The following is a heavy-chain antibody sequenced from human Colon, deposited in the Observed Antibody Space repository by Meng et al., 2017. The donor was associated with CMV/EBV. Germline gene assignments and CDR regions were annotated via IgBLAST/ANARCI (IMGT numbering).Heavy chain of an antibody. CDR3: ARVGVDYGDFHDAFDI. J-gene: IGHJ3*02. CDR1: GGTFRSYA. Sequence: SVKVSCKASGGTFRSYAISWVRQAPGQGLEYMGGIIPIRGSSDYAQKFQGRMTIIADKSTNTAYMELNSLRSEDTAVYYCARVGVDYGDFHDAFDIWDQGTMVTVSS. V-gene: IGHV1-69*10. D-gene: IGHD4-17*01. CDR2: IIPIRGSS.